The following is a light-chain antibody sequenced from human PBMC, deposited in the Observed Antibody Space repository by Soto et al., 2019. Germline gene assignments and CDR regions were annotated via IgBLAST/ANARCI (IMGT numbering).Light chain of an antibody. J-gene: IGKJ1*01. CDR2: GAS. V-gene: IGKV3-15*01. CDR3: QQYGGSRWT. CDR1: QSVSSN. Sequence: EIVMTQSPATLSVSPGERATLSCRASQSVSSNLAWYQQKPGQAPRLLIYGASTRATGIPARFSGSGSGTEFTLTISSLQSEDFAVYYCQQYGGSRWTFGQGTKVEIK.